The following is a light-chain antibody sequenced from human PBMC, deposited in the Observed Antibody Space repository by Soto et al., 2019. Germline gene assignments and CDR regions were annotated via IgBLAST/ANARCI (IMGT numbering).Light chain of an antibody. CDR2: GVS. CDR3: QQYGTSTMT. J-gene: IGKJ1*01. CDR1: QSVRSSY. V-gene: IGKV3-20*01. Sequence: EIVLTQSPGTLSLSPGERATLSCRASQSVRSSYLAWYQQKLGQAPRLLIYGVSNRATGIPDRFSGSGSGTDFTVTISRLESADFSVYYCQQYGTSTMTFGQGNKVEIK.